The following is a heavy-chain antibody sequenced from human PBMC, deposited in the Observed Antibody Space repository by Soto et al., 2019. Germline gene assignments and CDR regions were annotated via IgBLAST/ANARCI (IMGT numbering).Heavy chain of an antibody. CDR3: AKRDGMYYDILTGTFDF. CDR1: GFTFSSYA. Sequence: VQLLESGGGLVQPGGSLRLSCAASGFTFSSYAMSWVRQAPGKGLEWVSAISGSGGSTYYADSVKGRFTISRDNSMNTLYLQMDSLRAEDTAVYYCAKRDGMYYDILTGTFDFWGQGTLVTVSS. CDR2: ISGSGGST. V-gene: IGHV3-23*01. D-gene: IGHD3-9*01. J-gene: IGHJ4*02.